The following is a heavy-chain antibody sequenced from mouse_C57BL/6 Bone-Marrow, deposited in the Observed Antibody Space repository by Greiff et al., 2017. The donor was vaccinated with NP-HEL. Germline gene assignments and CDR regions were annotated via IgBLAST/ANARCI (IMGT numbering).Heavy chain of an antibody. D-gene: IGHD2-3*01. J-gene: IGHJ4*01. Sequence: VQLKQSGPVLVKPGASVKMSCKASGYTFTDYYMNWVKQSHGKSLEWIGVINPYNGGTSYNQKFKGKATLTVDKSSSTAYMELNSLTSEDSAVYYCARFYDGYYVSYAMDYWGQGTSVTVSS. V-gene: IGHV1-19*01. CDR1: GYTFTDYY. CDR3: ARFYDGYYVSYAMDY. CDR2: INPYNGGT.